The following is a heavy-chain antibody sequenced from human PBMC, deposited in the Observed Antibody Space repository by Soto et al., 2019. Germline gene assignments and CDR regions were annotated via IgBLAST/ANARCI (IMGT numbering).Heavy chain of an antibody. CDR1: GGSFSGYY. CDR3: AREEGDGYNFFDY. CDR2: INHSGST. D-gene: IGHD5-12*01. Sequence: PSETLSLTCAVYGGSFSGYYWSWIRQPPGKGLEWIGEINHSGSTNYNPSLKSRVTISVDTSKNQFSLKLSSVTAADTAVYYCAREEGDGYNFFDYWGQGTLVTVSS. V-gene: IGHV4-34*01. J-gene: IGHJ4*02.